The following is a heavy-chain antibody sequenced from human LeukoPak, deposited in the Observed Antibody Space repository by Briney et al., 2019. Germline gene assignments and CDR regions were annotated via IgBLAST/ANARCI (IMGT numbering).Heavy chain of an antibody. D-gene: IGHD4-23*01. V-gene: IGHV3-23*01. J-gene: IGHJ4*02. Sequence: GGSLRLSCAASGFTFSSYAMSWVRQAPGKGLKWVSAISGSGGSTYYADSVKGRFTISRDNSKNTLYLQMNSLRAEDTAVYYCANILPRYGGDTMVDYWGQGTLVTVSS. CDR1: GFTFSSYA. CDR2: ISGSGGST. CDR3: ANILPRYGGDTMVDY.